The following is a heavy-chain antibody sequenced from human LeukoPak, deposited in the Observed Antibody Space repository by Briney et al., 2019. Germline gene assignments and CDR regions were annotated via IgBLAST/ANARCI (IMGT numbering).Heavy chain of an antibody. V-gene: IGHV3-9*03. J-gene: IGHJ4*02. CDR1: GFTFDDYA. CDR2: ISWNSGSI. Sequence: QPGRSLRLSCAASGFTFDDYAMHWVRQAPGKGLEWVSGISWNSGSIGYADSVKGRFTISRDNAKNSLYLQMNSLRAEDVALYYCAKDTDYDFWSGTFDYWGQGTLVTVSS. D-gene: IGHD3-3*01. CDR3: AKDTDYDFWSGTFDY.